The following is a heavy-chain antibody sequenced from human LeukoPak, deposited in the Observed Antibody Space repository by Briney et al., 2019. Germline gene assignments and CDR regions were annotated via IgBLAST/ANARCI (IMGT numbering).Heavy chain of an antibody. CDR1: GFTFSSYA. J-gene: IGHJ4*02. D-gene: IGHD3-22*01. V-gene: IGHV3-21*01. CDR2: ISSSSSYI. Sequence: GGSLRLSCAASGFTFSSYAMSWVRQAPGKGLEWVSSISSSSSYIYYADSVKGRFTISRDNAKNSLYLQMNSLRAEDTAVYYCARAPEYYYDSSGHDYWGQGTLVTVSS. CDR3: ARAPEYYYDSSGHDY.